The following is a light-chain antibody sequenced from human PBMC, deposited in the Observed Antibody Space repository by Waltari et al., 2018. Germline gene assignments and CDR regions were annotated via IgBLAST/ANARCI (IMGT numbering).Light chain of an antibody. V-gene: IGKV1-5*03. CDR2: RAS. Sequence: DIQMTQSPSTLSASVGDRVTITCRASQTISSGLAWYQQQPGKAPRLLIYRASTLDSGVPSRFSGSGSGTEFTLTISSLQPDDFATYYCQQYNSYSITFGQGTRLEIK. CDR1: QTISSG. J-gene: IGKJ5*01. CDR3: QQYNSYSIT.